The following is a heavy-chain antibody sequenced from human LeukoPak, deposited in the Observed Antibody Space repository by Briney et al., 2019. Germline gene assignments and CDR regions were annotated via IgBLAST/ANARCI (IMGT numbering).Heavy chain of an antibody. CDR2: INWNGGST. J-gene: IGHJ6*03. CDR3: ARDSWAARSPDYYYCYMDV. Sequence: GGSLRLSCAASGFTFDDYGMSWVRQAPAKGLEGVSGINWNGGSTGYADSVKGRFTISRDNAKNSLYLQMNSLRAEDTALYYCARDSWAARSPDYYYCYMDVWGKGTTVTVSS. D-gene: IGHD6-6*01. V-gene: IGHV3-20*04. CDR1: GFTFDDYG.